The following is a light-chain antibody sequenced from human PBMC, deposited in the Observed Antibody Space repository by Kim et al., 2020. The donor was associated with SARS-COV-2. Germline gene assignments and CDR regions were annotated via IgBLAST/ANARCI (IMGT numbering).Light chain of an antibody. V-gene: IGLV2-14*03. CDR3: SSYTSGSTFVV. CDR1: SSDVGGYNY. J-gene: IGLJ2*01. CDR2: GVS. Sequence: SITISCTGTSSDVGGYNYVSWHQQHPGKAPKLMIYGVSKRPSGVSNRFSGSKSGNTASLTISGLQAEDEADYYCSSYTSGSTFVVFGGGTKLTVL.